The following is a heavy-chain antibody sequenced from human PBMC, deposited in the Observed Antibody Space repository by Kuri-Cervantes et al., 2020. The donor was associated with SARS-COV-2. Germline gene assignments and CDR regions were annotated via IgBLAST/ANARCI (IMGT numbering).Heavy chain of an antibody. CDR3: ATSLRFLEWFSGDY. J-gene: IGHJ4*02. D-gene: IGHD3-3*01. V-gene: IGHV3-74*01. CDR2: INPDGSYT. CDR1: GFTFSGHW. Sequence: GESLKIYCAASGFTFSGHWIHWVRHAPGKGLVWVSRINPDGSYTNNADSVKGRFTLSRDNAKNMLFLQMNSLRAEDTAVYYCATSLRFLEWFSGDYWGQGTLVTVSS.